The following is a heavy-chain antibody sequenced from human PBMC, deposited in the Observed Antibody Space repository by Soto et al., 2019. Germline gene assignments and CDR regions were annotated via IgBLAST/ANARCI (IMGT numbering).Heavy chain of an antibody. Sequence: QVQLVESGGGVVQPGRSLSLSCAASGFTFSDYPMHWVRQAPGKGLEWVAVISYDGRVKYYVDSVKGRFTISRDDSKNTLYLQMNSLRLDDTAVYYCARDFIVGAPDYFDYWGQGTLVTVSS. J-gene: IGHJ4*02. CDR3: ARDFIVGAPDYFDY. D-gene: IGHD1-26*01. CDR2: ISYDGRVK. CDR1: GFTFSDYP. V-gene: IGHV3-30*04.